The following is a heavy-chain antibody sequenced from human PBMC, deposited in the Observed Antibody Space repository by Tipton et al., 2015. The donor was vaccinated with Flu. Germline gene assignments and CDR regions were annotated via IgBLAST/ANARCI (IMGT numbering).Heavy chain of an antibody. J-gene: IGHJ3*02. Sequence: QLVQSGAEVKKPGASVKVSCKASGYTFTSYGISWVRQAPGQGLEWMGWISAYNGNTNYAQKLQGRVTMTTDTSTSTAYMELRSLRSDDTAVYYCARDQKVFGVVIRGVHAFDIWGQGTMVTVSS. CDR3: ARDQKVFGVVIRGVHAFDI. V-gene: IGHV1-18*01. CDR1: GYTFTSYG. CDR2: ISAYNGNT. D-gene: IGHD3-3*01.